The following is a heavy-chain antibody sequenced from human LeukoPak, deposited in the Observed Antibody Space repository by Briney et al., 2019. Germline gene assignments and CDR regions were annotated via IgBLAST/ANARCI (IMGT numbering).Heavy chain of an antibody. Sequence: SQTLSLTCAISGDSVSSNSAAWNWIRQSPSRVLEWLGRTYYRSEWYNHYAVSVKSRTTINPDTSKNQFSLQLNSVTPEDTAVYYCARDWSAIKPSIWFGELLYPSLFDYWGQGTLVTVSS. CDR2: TYYRSEWYN. J-gene: IGHJ4*02. CDR3: ARDWSAIKPSIWFGELLYPSLFDY. CDR1: GDSVSSNSAA. D-gene: IGHD3-10*01. V-gene: IGHV6-1*01.